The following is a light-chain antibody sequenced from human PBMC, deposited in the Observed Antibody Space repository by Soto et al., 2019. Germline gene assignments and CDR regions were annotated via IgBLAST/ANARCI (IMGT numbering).Light chain of an antibody. CDR2: EVS. V-gene: IGLV2-8*01. Sequence: QSVLSHPRSACWSPGQAVTISCTGTSSDVGGYNYVSWYQQHPGKAPKLMIYEVSKRPSGVPDRFSGSKSGNTASLTVSGLQAEDEADYYCSSYAGSNNVFGTGTKVTVL. J-gene: IGLJ1*01. CDR3: SSYAGSNNV. CDR1: SSDVGGYNY.